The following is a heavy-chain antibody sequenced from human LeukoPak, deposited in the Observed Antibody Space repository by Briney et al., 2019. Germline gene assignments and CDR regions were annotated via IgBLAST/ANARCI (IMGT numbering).Heavy chain of an antibody. CDR3: ARAPSEIGGYYPEYFRH. Sequence: PGGSLRLSCAASGFIFSNYWMPWVRQAPGKGLVWVSRIKSDGSTNYADSVKGRFTISRDNAKNTLSLQMNSLRPEDTGVYYCARAPSEIGGYYPEYFRHWGQGTLVSVSS. J-gene: IGHJ1*01. V-gene: IGHV3-74*01. CDR1: GFIFSNYW. D-gene: IGHD3-3*01. CDR2: IKSDGST.